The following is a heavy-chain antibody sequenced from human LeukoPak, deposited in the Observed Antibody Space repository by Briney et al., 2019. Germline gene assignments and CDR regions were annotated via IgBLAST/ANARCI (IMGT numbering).Heavy chain of an antibody. CDR2: ISYSGGT. D-gene: IGHD5-24*01. CDR1: ADNTYY. Sequence: PSETLSLTCTVSADNTYYWSWIRLPPGKGLEWLGHISYSGGTHYNPSLKRRVTISIDTSKDQMSLKLSSVTAADTALYYCAEMSGSASLNRWGQGTLVSVSS. CDR3: AEMSGSASLNR. J-gene: IGHJ5*02. V-gene: IGHV4-59*02.